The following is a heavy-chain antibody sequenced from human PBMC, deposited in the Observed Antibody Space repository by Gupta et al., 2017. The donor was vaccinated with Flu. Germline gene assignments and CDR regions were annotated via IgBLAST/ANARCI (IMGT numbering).Heavy chain of an antibody. V-gene: IGHV4-34*01. Sequence: PGKGLEWIGEINHGGRTNYSPSLKSRVTISLDTSNNQLSLKLTSVTAADTAVYYCAREARFEGGSYGNTFDLWGQGTPVIVSS. CDR2: INHGGRT. D-gene: IGHD1-26*01. CDR3: AREARFEGGSYGNTFDL. J-gene: IGHJ2*01.